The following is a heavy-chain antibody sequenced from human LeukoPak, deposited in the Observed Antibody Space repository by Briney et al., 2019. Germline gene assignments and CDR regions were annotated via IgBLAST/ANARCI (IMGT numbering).Heavy chain of an antibody. V-gene: IGHV3-52*01. CDR2: IKCDGSEK. D-gene: IGHD2-2*01. CDR3: VRGVGSSTSCYVRAFDI. J-gene: IGHJ3*02. Sequence: GGSLRLSCAASGFTFSNSWMHWVCQAPEKGLEWVADIKCDGSEKCYVNSVKGRLTISRDNAKNSLYLQVNSLRAEDMTVYYCVRGVGSSTSCYVRAFDIWGQGTMVTVSS. CDR1: GFTFSNSW.